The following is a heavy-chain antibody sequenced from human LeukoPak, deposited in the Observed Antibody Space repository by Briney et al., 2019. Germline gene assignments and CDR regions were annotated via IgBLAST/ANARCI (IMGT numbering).Heavy chain of an antibody. CDR3: ATVGYYDILTGYSHWDY. CDR1: GYTLTELS. D-gene: IGHD3-9*01. Sequence: ASVKVSCKFSGYTLTELSMHWVRQAPGKGLEWMGGFDPEDGETIYAQKFQGRVTMTEDTSTDTAYMELSSLRSEDAAVYYCATVGYYDILTGYSHWDYWGQGTLVTVSS. V-gene: IGHV1-24*01. J-gene: IGHJ4*02. CDR2: FDPEDGET.